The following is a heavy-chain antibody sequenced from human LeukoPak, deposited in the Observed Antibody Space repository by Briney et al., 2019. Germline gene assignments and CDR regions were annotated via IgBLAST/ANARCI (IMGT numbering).Heavy chain of an antibody. Sequence: GASVKVSCKASGYTFTGYYMHWVRQATGQGLEWMGWMNPNSGNTGYAQKFQGRVTMTRDTSISTAYLELSSLRSEDTAVYYCARANNYGDYALAYWGQGTLVTVSS. V-gene: IGHV1-8*02. J-gene: IGHJ4*02. CDR2: MNPNSGNT. CDR1: GYTFTGYY. D-gene: IGHD4-17*01. CDR3: ARANNYGDYALAY.